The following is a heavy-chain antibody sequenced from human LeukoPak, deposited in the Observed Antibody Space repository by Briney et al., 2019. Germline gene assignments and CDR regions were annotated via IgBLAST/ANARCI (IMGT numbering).Heavy chain of an antibody. J-gene: IGHJ6*03. D-gene: IGHD6-13*01. CDR3: ARAAAGILGYYMDV. CDR2: INHSGST. CDR1: GGSFSGYY. Sequence: SESLSLTCAVYGGSFSGYYWSWIRQPPGKGLEWIGEINHSGSTNYNPSLKSRVTMSVDTSKNQFSLKLSSVTAADTAVYYCARAAAGILGYYMDVWGKGTTVTISS. V-gene: IGHV4-34*01.